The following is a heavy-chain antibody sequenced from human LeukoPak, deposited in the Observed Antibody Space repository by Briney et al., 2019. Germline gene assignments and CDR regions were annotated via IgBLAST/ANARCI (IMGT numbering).Heavy chain of an antibody. CDR2: ISSSSSYI. J-gene: IGHJ6*03. Sequence: PGGSLRLSCAASGFTCSSCTMNWVRQAPGKGLEWVSSISSSSSYIYYADSVKGRFTISRDNAKNSLHLQMNSLRAEDTAVYYCARVVLWFGEPDYYMDVWGKGTTVTISS. V-gene: IGHV3-21*01. CDR1: GFTCSSCT. CDR3: ARVVLWFGEPDYYMDV. D-gene: IGHD3-10*01.